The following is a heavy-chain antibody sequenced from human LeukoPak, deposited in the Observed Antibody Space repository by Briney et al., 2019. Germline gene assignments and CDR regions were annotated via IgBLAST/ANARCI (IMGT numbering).Heavy chain of an antibody. J-gene: IGHJ6*02. V-gene: IGHV4-59*01. Sequence: PSETLPLTCTVSGGSISSYYWSWIRQPPGKGLEWIGYIYYSGSTNYNPSLKSRVTISVDTSKNQFSLKLSSVTAADTAVYYCARAGNATGYYYYYYYYGMDVWGQGTTVTVSS. D-gene: IGHD3-9*01. CDR3: ARAGNATGYYYYYYYYGMDV. CDR1: GGSISSYY. CDR2: IYYSGST.